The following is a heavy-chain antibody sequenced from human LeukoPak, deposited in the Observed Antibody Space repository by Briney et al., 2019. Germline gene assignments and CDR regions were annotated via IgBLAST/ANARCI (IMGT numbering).Heavy chain of an antibody. J-gene: IGHJ4*02. D-gene: IGHD2-8*02. CDR2: ISGDGGST. CDR1: GFTFDDYA. CDR3: AKDGGLYGWSSYDY. V-gene: IGHV3-43*02. Sequence: GGSLRLSCGASGFTFDDYAMHWVRHAPGKGLEWASLISGDGGSTDYADSVKGRFTISRDNSKNSLYLQMNSLRTEDTALYYCAKDGGLYGWSSYDYWGQGTLVTVSS.